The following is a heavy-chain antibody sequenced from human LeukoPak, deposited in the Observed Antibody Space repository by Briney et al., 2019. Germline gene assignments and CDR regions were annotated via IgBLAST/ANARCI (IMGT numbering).Heavy chain of an antibody. CDR3: ATEGFYY. Sequence: PGGSLRLSCAASGAAFTKYGMKRVRQAAGAGLEYISGISRSGDITHYADSVKGRFTISRDNVQNTLYLQMNSLRADDTALYYCATEGFYYWGPGTQVTVSS. CDR1: GAAFTKYG. V-gene: IGHV3-23*01. J-gene: IGHJ4*02. CDR2: ISRSGDIT.